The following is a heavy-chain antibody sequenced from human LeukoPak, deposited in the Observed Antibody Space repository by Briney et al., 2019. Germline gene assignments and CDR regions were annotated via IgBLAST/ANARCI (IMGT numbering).Heavy chain of an antibody. Sequence: SETLSLTCAVSGGSISSGGYSWSWIRQPPGKGLEWIGYIYHSGSTYYNPSLKSRVTISVDRSKNQFSLKLSSVTAADTAVYYCARTYDFWSGYVDYWGQGTLVTVSS. D-gene: IGHD3-3*01. CDR1: GGSISSGGYS. CDR3: ARTYDFWSGYVDY. CDR2: IYHSGST. V-gene: IGHV4-30-2*01. J-gene: IGHJ4*02.